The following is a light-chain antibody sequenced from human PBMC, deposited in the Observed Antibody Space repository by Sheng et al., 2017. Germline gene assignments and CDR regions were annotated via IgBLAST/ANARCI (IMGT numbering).Light chain of an antibody. CDR3: QQYNNWPPPYT. CDR2: VHP. V-gene: IGKV3-15*01. J-gene: IGKJ2*01. Sequence: EIVMTQSPATLSVSPGERATLSCRASQSVSSNLAWYQQKPRPGSHGSSSMVHPPGPTGIPARFSGSGSGTEFTLTINSLQSEDFAVYYCQQYNNWPPPYTFGQGTKLEIK. CDR1: QSVSSN.